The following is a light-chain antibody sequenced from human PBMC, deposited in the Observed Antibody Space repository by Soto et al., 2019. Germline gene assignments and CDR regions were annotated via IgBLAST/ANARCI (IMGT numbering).Light chain of an antibody. J-gene: IGKJ4*02. V-gene: IGKV1-39*01. Sequence: DIHMTQSPSSLSASVGDRFTITCQASQDISNYLNWYQQKPGKAPKLLIYHASNLETGVPSRFSGSGYGTDGTLTITSLQSEEFEMYYCQQRYSSPRTFGGGAKVDIK. CDR2: HAS. CDR1: QDISNY. CDR3: QQRYSSPRT.